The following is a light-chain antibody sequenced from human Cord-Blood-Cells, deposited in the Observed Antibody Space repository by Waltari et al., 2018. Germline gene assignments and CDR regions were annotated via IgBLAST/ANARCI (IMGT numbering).Light chain of an antibody. J-gene: IGKJ3*01. Sequence: EIVLTQSPATLSLSPGERATLSCRASQSVSSYLAWYQQNPGQAPRLLIYDASNGATGIPARFSGSVSGTDFTLTISSLEPEDFAVYYCQQRSNWPPSTFGPGTKVAI. V-gene: IGKV3-11*01. CDR1: QSVSSY. CDR3: QQRSNWPPST. CDR2: DAS.